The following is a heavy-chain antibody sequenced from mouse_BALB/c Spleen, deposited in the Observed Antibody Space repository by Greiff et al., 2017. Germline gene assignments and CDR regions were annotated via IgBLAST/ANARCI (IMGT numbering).Heavy chain of an antibody. CDR3: TREEYYGSSYNAY. J-gene: IGHJ3*01. CDR1: GYTFTDYE. CDR2: IDPETGGT. Sequence: VQLQQSGAELVRPGASVTLSCKASGYTFTDYEMHWVKQTPVHGLEWIGAIDPETGGTAYNQKFKGKATLTADKSSSTAYMGLRSLTSEDSAVYYGTREEYYGSSYNAYWGQGTLVTVSA. D-gene: IGHD1-1*01. V-gene: IGHV1-15*01.